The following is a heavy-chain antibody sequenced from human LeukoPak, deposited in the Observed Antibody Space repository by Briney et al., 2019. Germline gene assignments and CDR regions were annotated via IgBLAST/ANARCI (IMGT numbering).Heavy chain of an antibody. V-gene: IGHV4-59*01. CDR2: IYYSGST. Sequence: PSETLSLTCTVPGGSISSYYWSWIRQPPGKGLEWIGYIYYSGSTNYNPSLKSRVTLSVDTSKNQFSLKLSSVTAADTAVYYCARDQYSYGDYYYYGMDVWGQGTTVTVSS. CDR3: ARDQYSYGDYYYYGMDV. D-gene: IGHD5-18*01. J-gene: IGHJ6*02. CDR1: GGSISSYY.